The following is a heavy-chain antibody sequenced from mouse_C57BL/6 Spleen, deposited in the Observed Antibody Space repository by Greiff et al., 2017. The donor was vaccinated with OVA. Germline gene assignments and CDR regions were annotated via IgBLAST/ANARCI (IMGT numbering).Heavy chain of an antibody. CDR1: GFSFNTYA. V-gene: IGHV10-1*01. J-gene: IGHJ1*03. CDR3: VRQYGYEGYFDV. D-gene: IGHD2-2*01. CDR2: IRSKSNNYAT. Sequence: EVHLVESGGGLVQPKGSLKLSCAASGFSFNTYAMNWVRQAPGKGLEWVARIRSKSNNYATYYADSVKDRFTISRDDSESMLYLQMNNLKTEDTAMYYCVRQYGYEGYFDVWGTGTTVTVSS.